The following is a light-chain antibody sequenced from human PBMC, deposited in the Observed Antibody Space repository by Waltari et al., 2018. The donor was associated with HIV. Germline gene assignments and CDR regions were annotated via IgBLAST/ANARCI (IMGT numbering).Light chain of an antibody. CDR3: SSYTSSHTQV. J-gene: IGLJ1*01. CDR1: SSDVGAYHY. V-gene: IGLV2-14*03. Sequence: QSALTQPASVPWSPGQSLPISCTGTSSDVGAYHYVHWYQQHPGKAPKFMIYDVNKRQSGVSNRFFGYKAGNTAALTSSGLQAEDEADYYCSSYTSSHTQVFGSGTKVTVL. CDR2: DVN.